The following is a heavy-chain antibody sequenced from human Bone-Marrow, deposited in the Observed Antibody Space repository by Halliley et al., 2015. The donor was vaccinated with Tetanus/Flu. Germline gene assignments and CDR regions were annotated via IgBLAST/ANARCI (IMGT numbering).Heavy chain of an antibody. D-gene: IGHD6-19*01. CDR2: IYHSGST. V-gene: IGHV4-30-2*01. J-gene: IGHJ4*02. CDR3: ARGDSNDWHERGYFDQ. CDR1: GGSVTSGSYS. Sequence: TLSLTCAVSGGSVTSGSYSWSWIRQPPGKGLEWIGYIYHSGSTYYTPSLKSRVTISIERSKNQFSLKMTSVTAADTAIYYCARGDSNDWHERGYFDQWGRGTLVAVSS.